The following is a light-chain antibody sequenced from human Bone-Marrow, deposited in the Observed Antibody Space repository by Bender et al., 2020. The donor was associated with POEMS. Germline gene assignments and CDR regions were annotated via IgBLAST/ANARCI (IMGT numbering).Light chain of an antibody. CDR2: DDN. Sequence: SYVLTQPPSVSVAPGQTASITCAGSNIGSKSVHWYQQKPGQAPVLVVYDDNDRPSGIPERFSGSNSGNTASLTISRVEAGDEADYYCQVWDNYCVFGSGTKVTVL. CDR1: NIGSKS. CDR3: QVWDNYCV. V-gene: IGLV3-21*02. J-gene: IGLJ1*01.